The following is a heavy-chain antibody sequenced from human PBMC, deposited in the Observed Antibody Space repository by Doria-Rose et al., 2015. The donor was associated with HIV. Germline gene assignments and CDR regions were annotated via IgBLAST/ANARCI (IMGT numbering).Heavy chain of an antibody. CDR2: MFSDDER. Sequence: ESGPVLVKPTETLTLTCTVSGVSLSSPGMGVSWIRQPPGKALEWLADMFSDDERSYKTSLKSRLTIIRGTSKSQVVLTMTDMDPVDTATYYCARIKSSRWYHKYYFDFWGQGTLVIVSA. V-gene: IGHV2-26*01. CDR3: ARIKSSRWYHKYYFDF. J-gene: IGHJ4*02. D-gene: IGHD6-13*01. CDR1: GVSLSSPGMG.